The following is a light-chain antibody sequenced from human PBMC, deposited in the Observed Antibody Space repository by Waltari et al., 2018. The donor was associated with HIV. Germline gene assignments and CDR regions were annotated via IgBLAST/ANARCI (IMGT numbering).Light chain of an antibody. Sequence: DIQMTQSPSSLSASVGDRVTIGCRASQGITNYLAWYQQKPGEVPKLLIYGASTLQSGVPSRFSGSGSGTDFTLTINSLQPEDVATYDCQNYNSAPFTFGPGTKVDIE. J-gene: IGKJ3*01. CDR1: QGITNY. CDR3: QNYNSAPFT. CDR2: GAS. V-gene: IGKV1-27*01.